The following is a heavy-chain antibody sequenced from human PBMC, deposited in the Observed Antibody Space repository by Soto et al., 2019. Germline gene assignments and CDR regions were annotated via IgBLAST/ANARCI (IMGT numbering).Heavy chain of an antibody. V-gene: IGHV1-69*01. Sequence: QVQLVQSGVEVKKPGSSVKVSCKASGGTFSSYAISWVRQAPGQGLEWMGGIIPIFGTANYAQKFQGRVTITADESTSTAYMELSSLRSEDTAVYYCARDDRGGSSDYYYYGMDVWGQGTKVTVSS. D-gene: IGHD6-6*01. J-gene: IGHJ6*02. CDR1: GGTFSSYA. CDR2: IIPIFGTA. CDR3: ARDDRGGSSDYYYYGMDV.